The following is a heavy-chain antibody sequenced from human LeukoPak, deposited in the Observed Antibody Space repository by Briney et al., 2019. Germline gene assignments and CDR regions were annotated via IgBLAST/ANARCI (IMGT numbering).Heavy chain of an antibody. CDR3: ARGAVAGTIDY. Sequence: ASVKVSCKASGYTFTGYYMHWVRQAPGQGLEWMGWINPNSGGTNYAQKFQGWVTMTGNTSISTAYMELSSLRSEDTAVYYCARGAVAGTIDYWGQGTLVTVSS. CDR2: INPNSGGT. D-gene: IGHD6-19*01. J-gene: IGHJ4*02. CDR1: GYTFTGYY. V-gene: IGHV1-2*04.